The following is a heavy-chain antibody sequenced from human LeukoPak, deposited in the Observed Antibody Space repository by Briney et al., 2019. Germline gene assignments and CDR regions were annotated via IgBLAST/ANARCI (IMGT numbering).Heavy chain of an antibody. CDR2: IKQDGSEK. D-gene: IGHD3-10*01. CDR3: ARAFRMVPYYYYGMDV. V-gene: IGHV3-7*01. Sequence: QPGGSLRLSCAASGFTFSSYWMSWVRQAPGKGLEWVANIKQDGSEKYYVDSVKGRFTISRDNAKNSLYLQMNSLRAEDTAVYYRARAFRMVPYYYYGMDVWGQGTTVTVSS. CDR1: GFTFSSYW. J-gene: IGHJ6*02.